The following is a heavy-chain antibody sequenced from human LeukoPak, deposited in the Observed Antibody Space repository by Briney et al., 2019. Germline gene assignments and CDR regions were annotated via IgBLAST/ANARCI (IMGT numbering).Heavy chain of an antibody. Sequence: SETLSLTCTVSGGSISSSSYYWGWIRQPPGKGLEWIGSIYYSGSTYYNPFLKSRVTISVDTSKNQFSLKLSSVTAADTAVYYCAREIEEYRRPYYMDVGGKGTTVTVSS. J-gene: IGHJ6*03. CDR1: GGSISSSSYY. D-gene: IGHD6-6*01. CDR2: IYYSGST. V-gene: IGHV4-39*07. CDR3: AREIEEYRRPYYMDV.